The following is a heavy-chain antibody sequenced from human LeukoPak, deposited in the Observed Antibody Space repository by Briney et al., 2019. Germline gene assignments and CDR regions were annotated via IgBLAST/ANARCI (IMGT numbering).Heavy chain of an antibody. V-gene: IGHV4-30-4*01. Sequence: SETLSLTCTVSGGSISSGDYYWSWIRQPPGKGLEWIGYIYYSGSTYYNPSLKSRVTISVDTSKSQFSLKLSSVTAADTAVYYCARASNKDYYDSSGYYYDYWGQGTLVTVSS. CDR2: IYYSGST. D-gene: IGHD3-22*01. CDR3: ARASNKDYYDSSGYYYDY. J-gene: IGHJ4*02. CDR1: GGSISSGDYY.